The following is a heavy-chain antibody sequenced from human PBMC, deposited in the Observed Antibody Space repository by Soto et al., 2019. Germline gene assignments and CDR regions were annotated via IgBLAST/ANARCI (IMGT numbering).Heavy chain of an antibody. J-gene: IGHJ5*02. CDR1: GYTFANYY. V-gene: IGHV1-46*01. CDR3: ARDNSSSWYGQTNWFDP. D-gene: IGHD6-13*01. Sequence: ASVKVSCKAAGYTFANYYIHWVRQAPGQGLEWMGLIKPTDGSTTYAQKFQGRVTMTRDTSTSTVYMELTSLRAEDTAVYYCARDNSSSWYGQTNWFDPWGQGTLVTVSS. CDR2: IKPTDGST.